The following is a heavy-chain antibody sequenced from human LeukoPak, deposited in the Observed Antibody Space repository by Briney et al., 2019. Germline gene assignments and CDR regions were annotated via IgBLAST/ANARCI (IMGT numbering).Heavy chain of an antibody. CDR2: FNHGGST. D-gene: IGHD4-17*01. CDR1: GGSFSGFY. CDR3: ARGKITVTGYYYAMDV. J-gene: IGHJ6*02. Sequence: PSETLSLTCTVSGGSFSGFYWSWIRQSPGKGLEWMGEFNHGGSTNYSPSLKSRVTISVDMSKQYFSLRLSSVTAADTAVYYCARGKITVTGYYYAMDVWGQGTAVTVSS. V-gene: IGHV4-34*01.